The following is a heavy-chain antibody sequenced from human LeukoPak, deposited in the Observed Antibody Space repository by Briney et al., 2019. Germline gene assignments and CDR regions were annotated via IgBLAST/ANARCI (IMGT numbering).Heavy chain of an antibody. Sequence: ASETLSLTCTVSGVSISSGDYYWSWIRQPPGKGLEWIGYIYYSGSTYYNPSLKSRVTISVDTSKNQFSLKLSSVTAADTAVYYCARAERGYDYVWGSYRYTSATNPFDYWGQGTLVTVSS. J-gene: IGHJ4*02. D-gene: IGHD3-16*02. V-gene: IGHV4-30-4*01. CDR2: IYYSGST. CDR3: ARAERGYDYVWGSYRYTSATNPFDY. CDR1: GVSISSGDYY.